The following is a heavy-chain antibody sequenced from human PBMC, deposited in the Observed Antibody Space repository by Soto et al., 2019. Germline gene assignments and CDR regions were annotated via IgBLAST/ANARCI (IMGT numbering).Heavy chain of an antibody. J-gene: IGHJ4*02. CDR2: INSDGSST. CDR1: GFTFSSYW. Sequence: EVQLVESGGGLVQPGGSLRLSCAASGFTFSSYWMHWVRQAPGKGLVWVSRINSDGSSTSYADSVKGRFPISRDNAKNTLYLKMNSLRAEDTAVYYCVRTSLVVAAATREDYWGQGTLVTVSS. CDR3: VRTSLVVAAATREDY. D-gene: IGHD2-15*01. V-gene: IGHV3-74*01.